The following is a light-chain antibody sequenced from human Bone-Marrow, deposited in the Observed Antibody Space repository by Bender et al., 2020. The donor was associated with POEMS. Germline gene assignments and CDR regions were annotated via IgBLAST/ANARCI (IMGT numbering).Light chain of an antibody. J-gene: IGLJ2*01. CDR2: DDT. CDR3: QVWAGWSDQTVV. Sequence: SYVLTQPPSVSVAPGQTARISCGGDDIGSKTVHWYQQRPGQAPVLVLYDDTSRPPGIPERFSGSRTGNPATLTIRRVEAAEEDDYYCQVWAGWSDQTVVFGGGTKLTVL. V-gene: IGLV3-21*02. CDR1: DIGSKT.